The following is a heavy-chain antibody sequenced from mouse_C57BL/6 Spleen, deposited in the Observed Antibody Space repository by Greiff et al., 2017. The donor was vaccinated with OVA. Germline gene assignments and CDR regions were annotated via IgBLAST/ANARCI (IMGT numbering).Heavy chain of an antibody. D-gene: IGHD2-5*01. CDR2: ISSGGDYI. J-gene: IGHJ4*01. CDR1: GFTFSSYA. CDR3: TRSGYSNYVGAMDY. Sequence: EVQLQQSGEGLVKPGGSLKLSCAASGFTFSSYAMSWVRQTPEKRLEWVAYISSGGDYIYYADTVKGRFTISRDNARNTLYLQMSSLKSEDTAMYYCTRSGYSNYVGAMDYWGQGTSVTVSS. V-gene: IGHV5-9-1*02.